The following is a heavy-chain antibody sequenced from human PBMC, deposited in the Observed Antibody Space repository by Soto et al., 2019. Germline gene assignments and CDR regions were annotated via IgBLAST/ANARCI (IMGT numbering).Heavy chain of an antibody. V-gene: IGHV3-72*01. CDR1: GFTFSDYY. Sequence: EVQLVESGGGLVQSGGSLRLSCAASGFTFSDYYMDWVRQAPGKGLEWVGRIRHKANSYTTEYAASVKGRFTFSRDDSKNSLYLQMNSLKTEDTAIYYCDNIGYNRGWWTGGFAVWGQGTMVTVSS. J-gene: IGHJ3*01. D-gene: IGHD6-19*01. CDR2: IRHKANSYTT. CDR3: DNIGYNRGWWTGGFAV.